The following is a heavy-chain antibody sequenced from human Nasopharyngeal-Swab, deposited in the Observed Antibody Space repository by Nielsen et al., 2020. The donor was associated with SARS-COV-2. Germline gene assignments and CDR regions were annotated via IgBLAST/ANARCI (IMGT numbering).Heavy chain of an antibody. D-gene: IGHD3-3*01. CDR3: ARDGLDYDFWSAYFMDV. J-gene: IGHJ6*02. CDR2: ISSSSSYI. CDR1: GFTFNNYN. Sequence: GGSLRLSCAASGFTFNNYNLNWVRQAPGKGLEWVSYISSSSSYIYYADSVKGRFTISRDNAKNSFYLQMNSLRAEDTAVYYCARDGLDYDFWSAYFMDVWGQGTTVTVSS. V-gene: IGHV3-21*01.